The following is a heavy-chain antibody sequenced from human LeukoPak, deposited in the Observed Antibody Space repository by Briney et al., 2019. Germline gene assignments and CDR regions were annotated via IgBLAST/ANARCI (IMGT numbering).Heavy chain of an antibody. D-gene: IGHD1-1*01. V-gene: IGHV3-33*06. J-gene: IGHJ4*02. CDR1: GFTFSSWG. CDR3: AKDVTTGTLALDY. Sequence: GGSLRLSCAATGFTFSSWGMHWVRQAPGKGLEWVAVIWYDGTNKYYADSVKGRFTISRDNSKNTLYLQMNSLRAEDTAVYYWAKDVTTGTLALDYWGQGTLVTVSS. CDR2: IWYDGTNK.